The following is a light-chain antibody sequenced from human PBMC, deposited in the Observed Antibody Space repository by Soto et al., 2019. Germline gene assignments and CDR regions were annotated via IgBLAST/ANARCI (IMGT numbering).Light chain of an antibody. Sequence: DIVLTQSPGTLSLSPGERATLSCRASQSVSSSSLAWYQQKPGQAPRLLICGASSRATGIPDRFSGSGSGTEFTLTISSLQPEDFATYYCQQSYSTPLTFGGGTKVDIK. CDR2: GAS. CDR1: QSVSSSS. J-gene: IGKJ4*01. CDR3: QQSYSTPLT. V-gene: IGKV3-20*01.